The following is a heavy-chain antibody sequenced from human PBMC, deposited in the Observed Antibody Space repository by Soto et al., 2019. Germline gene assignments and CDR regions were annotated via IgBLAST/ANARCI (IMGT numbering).Heavy chain of an antibody. CDR1: GYTFTNYA. D-gene: IGHD6-19*01. CDR3: ARNSQITSSGFGFDN. Sequence: ASVKVSCKASGYTFTNYAVHWVRQAPGQRLEWMGWINTANGNTKYSQQFQGRVTIIRDTSVTTAYMELSSLRSEDTAVYYCARNSQITSSGFGFDNWGLGTLVTAPQ. CDR2: INTANGNT. J-gene: IGHJ4*02. V-gene: IGHV1-3*04.